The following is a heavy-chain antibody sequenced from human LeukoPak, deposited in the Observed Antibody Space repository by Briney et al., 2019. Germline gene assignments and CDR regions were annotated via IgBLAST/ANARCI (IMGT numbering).Heavy chain of an antibody. V-gene: IGHV3-23*01. CDR1: GFTFSSYA. D-gene: IGHD2-15*01. CDR3: AKTFVVVVAAGDASDI. CDR2: ISGSSGST. J-gene: IGHJ3*02. Sequence: GGSLRLSCTASGFTFSSYAMSWVRQAPGKGLEWVSAISGSSGSTYYADSVKGRFTISRDNSKNTLYLQMNSLRAEDTAVYYCAKTFVVVVAAGDASDIWGQGTMVTVSS.